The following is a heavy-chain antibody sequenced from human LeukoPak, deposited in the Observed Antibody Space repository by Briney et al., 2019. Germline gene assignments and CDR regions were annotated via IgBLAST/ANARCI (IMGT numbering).Heavy chain of an antibody. Sequence: SETLSLTCTVSGGSLISTGYFWGWIRQPPGKGLEWLGSIYYNGSTYYNPSLKSRVTISVDKSMNHFSLKLNSAAAADTAVYYCARAFLVGYSPEEYFFDYWGQGTLVTVSS. J-gene: IGHJ4*02. V-gene: IGHV4-39*07. CDR1: GGSLISTGYF. D-gene: IGHD2-15*01. CDR3: ARAFLVGYSPEEYFFDY. CDR2: IYYNGST.